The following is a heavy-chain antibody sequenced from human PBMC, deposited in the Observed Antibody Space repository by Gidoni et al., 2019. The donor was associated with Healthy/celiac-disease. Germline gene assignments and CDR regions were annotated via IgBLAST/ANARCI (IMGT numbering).Heavy chain of an antibody. D-gene: IGHD6-19*01. J-gene: IGHJ4*02. Sequence: EVQLVQSGAEVKKPGESLQISCQGSGYSFTSYWIGWVRQTPGKGLDWIGNIHPGDSDTRYGPSFQVQVTITADKTISTADLQWSSRKAADTAMEYGANAIAVAGIDYWGQGTLVTVSS. CDR3: ANAIAVAGIDY. CDR2: IHPGDSDT. V-gene: IGHV5-51*01. CDR1: GYSFTSYW.